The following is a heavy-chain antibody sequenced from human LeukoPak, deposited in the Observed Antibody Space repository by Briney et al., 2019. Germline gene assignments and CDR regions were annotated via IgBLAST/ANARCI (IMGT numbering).Heavy chain of an antibody. CDR2: ITNDGSST. J-gene: IGHJ5*02. V-gene: IGHV3-74*01. Sequence: GGSLRLSCAASGLTFSSHWMHWVRQAPGKGLVWVSRITNDGSSTIYADSVKGRFTISRDNAKNMLYLQVNSLRAEDTAVYYCATPTLGYCSSTSCYDGWFDPWGQGTLVTVSS. CDR1: GLTFSSHW. CDR3: ATPTLGYCSSTSCYDGWFDP. D-gene: IGHD2-2*01.